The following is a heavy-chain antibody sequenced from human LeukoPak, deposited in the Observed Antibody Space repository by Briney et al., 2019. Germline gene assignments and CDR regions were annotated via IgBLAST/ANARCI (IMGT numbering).Heavy chain of an antibody. CDR3: ARDGDYPIDY. CDR2: ISGSGDNT. J-gene: IGHJ4*02. CDR1: GFTFSSYA. Sequence: PGGSLRLSCAASGFTFSSYAMSWVRQAPGKGLEWVSGISGSGDNTYYADSVKGRFTISRDNSKNTLYLQMNSLRVEDTAVYYCARDGDYPIDYWGQGTLVTVSS. D-gene: IGHD4-17*01. V-gene: IGHV3-23*01.